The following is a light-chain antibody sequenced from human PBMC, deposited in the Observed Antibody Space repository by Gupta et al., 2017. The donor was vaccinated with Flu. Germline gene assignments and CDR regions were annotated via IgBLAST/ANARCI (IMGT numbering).Light chain of an antibody. CDR2: RND. CDR1: SPKLGSNY. J-gene: IGLJ3*02. V-gene: IGLV1-47*01. Sequence: RDTTWCSGSSPKLGSNYVYWYQQHPGTAPKFVIYRNDERPSRVPDRFSGSKSGTSATLAISGLRAEDEADYYCAVGDDNGVGEVFGGGTKLTVL. CDR3: AVGDDNGVGEV.